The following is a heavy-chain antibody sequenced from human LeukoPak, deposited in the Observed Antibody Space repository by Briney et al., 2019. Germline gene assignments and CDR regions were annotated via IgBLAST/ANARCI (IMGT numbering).Heavy chain of an antibody. J-gene: IGHJ4*02. V-gene: IGHV4-4*07. CDR3: ARCSTYDFWSGSFDY. Sequence: SETQSLTCTDSGGSISSYYWSWIRQPAGKGLEWIGRIYTSGSTNYNPSLKSRVTMSVDTSKNQFSLKLSSVTAADTAVYYCARCSTYDFWSGSFDYWGQGTLVTVSS. D-gene: IGHD3-3*01. CDR1: GGSISSYY. CDR2: IYTSGST.